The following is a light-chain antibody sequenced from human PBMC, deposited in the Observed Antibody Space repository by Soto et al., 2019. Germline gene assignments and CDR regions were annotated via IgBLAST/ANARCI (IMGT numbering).Light chain of an antibody. CDR2: EYN. J-gene: IGLJ2*01. Sequence: NFMLTQPHSVSESPGKTVTISCTRSGGSIASNYVQWYQQRPGSAPTTIIYEYNERPSGVPDRFSGSVDSSSNSASLTVSGLKTEDDDDYYCQSYDSSAVIFGGGTKLTVL. CDR3: QSYDSSAVI. V-gene: IGLV6-57*03. CDR1: GGSIASNY.